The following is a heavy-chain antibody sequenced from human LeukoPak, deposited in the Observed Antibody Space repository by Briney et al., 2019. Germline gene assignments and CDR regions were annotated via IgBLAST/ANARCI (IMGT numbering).Heavy chain of an antibody. CDR3: AKLLYYYDSSQPY. J-gene: IGHJ4*02. Sequence: GASVKVSCKASGGTFSRYAMSWVRQAPGQGLEWMGGIIPIFGTASFAQKFQGRVTITADESTGTAYMEVSSLRAEDTAVYYCAKLLYYYDSSQPYWGQGTLVTVSS. V-gene: IGHV1-69*13. D-gene: IGHD3-22*01. CDR2: IIPIFGTA. CDR1: GGTFSRYA.